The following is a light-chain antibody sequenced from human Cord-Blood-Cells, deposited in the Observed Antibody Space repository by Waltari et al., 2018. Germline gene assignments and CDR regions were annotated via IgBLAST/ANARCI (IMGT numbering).Light chain of an antibody. CDR2: EVS. V-gene: IGLV2-14*01. J-gene: IGLJ1*01. CDR3: SSYTSSSTYV. CDR1: SSHFVAYNY. Sequence: QSALTPPAPVSGSPAPSITIPCPGPSSHFVAYNYVSWYQQHPGKAPKLMIYEVSNRPSGVSNRFSGSKSGNTASLTISGLQAEDEADYYCSSYTSSSTYVFGTGTKVTVL.